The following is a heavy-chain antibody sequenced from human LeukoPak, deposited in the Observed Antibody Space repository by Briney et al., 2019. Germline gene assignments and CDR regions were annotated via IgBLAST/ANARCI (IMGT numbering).Heavy chain of an antibody. CDR1: GGSISSYY. D-gene: IGHD5-24*01. CDR2: IYYSGST. V-gene: IGHV4-59*01. CDR3: ASGRDGYNYPFDY. Sequence: PSETLSLTCTVSGGSISSYYWSWIRQPPGKGLEWIGYIYYSGSTNYNPSLKSRVTISVDTSKNQFSLKLSSVTAADTAVYYCASGRDGYNYPFDYWGQGTLVTVSS. J-gene: IGHJ4*02.